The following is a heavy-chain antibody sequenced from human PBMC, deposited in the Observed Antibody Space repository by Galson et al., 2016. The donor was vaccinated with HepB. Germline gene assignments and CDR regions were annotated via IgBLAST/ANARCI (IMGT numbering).Heavy chain of an antibody. Sequence: SVKVSCKASGYMFISYGISWVRQAPEQGLEWMGWISTFNGKTDFARKFQGRVTMTTDTSTNTALMDLGSLRSDDTAVYYCARGVGGVGDYAEGYYYHYCMDVWGTGTTVTVTS. D-gene: IGHD3-16*01. CDR2: ISTFNGKT. CDR1: GYMFISYG. V-gene: IGHV1-18*04. CDR3: ARGVGGVGDYAEGYYYHYCMDV. J-gene: IGHJ6*03.